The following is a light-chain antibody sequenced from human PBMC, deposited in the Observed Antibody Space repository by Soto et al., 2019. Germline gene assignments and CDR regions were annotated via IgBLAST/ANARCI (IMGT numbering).Light chain of an antibody. CDR1: QDISNS. CDR2: DAS. CDR3: QQYDNLPPFT. V-gene: IGKV1-33*01. Sequence: DIQMTQSPSSLSASVGDRVTITCQASQDISNSLNWYQQKPGKAPKLLIYDASNLETGVTSRFSGSASRTAFTFSISSLQPEDIATYSCQQYDNLPPFTFGPGNKVDIK. J-gene: IGKJ3*01.